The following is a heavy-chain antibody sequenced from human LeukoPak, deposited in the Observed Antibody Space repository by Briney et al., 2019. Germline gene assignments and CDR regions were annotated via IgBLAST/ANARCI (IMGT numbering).Heavy chain of an antibody. CDR2: MNPYSGNT. J-gene: IGHJ4*02. D-gene: IGHD3-16*01. Sequence: ASMKLSCKASGYTFTIYDINWERQATGQGLEWMGWMNPYSGNTSYAHKFQGRVTMTRSISISTAYMELSSLTSEDTAVYYCARVWGAVDYWGQGTLVTVSS. CDR3: ARVWGAVDY. CDR1: GYTFTIYD. V-gene: IGHV1-8*01.